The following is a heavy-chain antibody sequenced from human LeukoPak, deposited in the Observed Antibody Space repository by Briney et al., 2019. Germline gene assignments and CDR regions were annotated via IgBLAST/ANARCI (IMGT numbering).Heavy chain of an antibody. CDR3: AKHSAALPSYFDY. CDR1: GFTFSNYS. CDR2: ISSSGGST. D-gene: IGHD6-6*01. V-gene: IGHV3-23*01. J-gene: IGHJ4*02. Sequence: GGSLRLSCAASGFTFSNYSMSWVRQAPGKGLECVSVISSSGGSTNYADSVKGRFTISRDNSKNTLYLQMNSLRAEDTAVYYCAKHSAALPSYFDYWGQGNLVTVS.